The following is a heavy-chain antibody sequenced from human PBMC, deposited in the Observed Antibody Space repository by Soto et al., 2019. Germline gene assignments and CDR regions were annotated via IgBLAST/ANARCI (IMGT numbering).Heavy chain of an antibody. D-gene: IGHD2-15*01. CDR2: IWSDGSNK. CDR1: GFTFSSYG. V-gene: IGHV3-33*01. Sequence: QVQVVESGGGVVQPGRSLRLSCAASGFTFSSYGMHWVRQAPGKGLEWVAVIWSDGSNKYYADSLKGRFIVSRDNSKNTLYLQMNSLRAEDTAVYYCARESCRCGSCYSPYYYYYGMDVWGQGTTVIVS. J-gene: IGHJ6*02. CDR3: ARESCRCGSCYSPYYYYYGMDV.